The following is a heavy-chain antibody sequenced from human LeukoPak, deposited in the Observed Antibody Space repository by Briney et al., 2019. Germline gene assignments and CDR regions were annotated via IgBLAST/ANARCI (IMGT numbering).Heavy chain of an antibody. J-gene: IGHJ3*02. CDR1: GFTFSSYS. V-gene: IGHV3-48*01. CDR3: ARYSGAYSGAFDI. D-gene: IGHD1-26*01. Sequence: GGSLRLSCVASGFTFSSYSINWFRQAPGKGLEWISYISGSSSSIYYADSVKGRFTISRDNAKKSLYLQMNSRRPEDPAVYSCARYSGAYSGAFDIWGQGTMVTVSS. CDR2: ISGSSSSI.